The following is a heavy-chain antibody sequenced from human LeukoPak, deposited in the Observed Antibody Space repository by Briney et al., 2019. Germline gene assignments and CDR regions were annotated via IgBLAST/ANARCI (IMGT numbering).Heavy chain of an antibody. CDR1: GGSISSSDYS. CDR2: IYHSGST. Sequence: PSETLSLTCAVSGGSISSSDYSWSWIRQPPGKGLEWIGYIYHSGSTYYNPSFKSRVTISVDRSKNQFSLKLSSVTAADTAMYYCARDQGYCSGGSCYSGWFDPWGQGTLVTVSS. J-gene: IGHJ5*02. D-gene: IGHD2-15*01. V-gene: IGHV4-30-2*01. CDR3: ARDQGYCSGGSCYSGWFDP.